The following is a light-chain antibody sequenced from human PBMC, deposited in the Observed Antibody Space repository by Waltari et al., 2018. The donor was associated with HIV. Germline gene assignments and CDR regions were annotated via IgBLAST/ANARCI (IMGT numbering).Light chain of an antibody. V-gene: IGLV2-8*01. Sequence: QSALTQPPSASGSPGQSVTISCTGTSSDVGGYDYVSWYQQHPGNAPKLSGEEVRNRPSGVPERFSGAKAGNTASLTVAGLQVEDEAEDYCSSDAGGRDVLFGGGTKLTVL. CDR3: SSDAGGRDVL. J-gene: IGLJ2*01. CDR1: SSDVGGYDY. CDR2: EVR.